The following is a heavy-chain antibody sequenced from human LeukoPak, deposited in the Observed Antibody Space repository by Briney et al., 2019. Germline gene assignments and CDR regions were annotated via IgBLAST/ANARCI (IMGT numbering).Heavy chain of an antibody. CDR1: GFDFSSYA. CDR2: ITGSGGST. J-gene: IGHJ4*02. CDR3: GKDEQGFGLQTSH. V-gene: IGHV3-23*01. Sequence: GGSLGLSCAASGFDFSSYAVSWVRQAPGKGLEWVSAITGSGGSTYYADSVKGRFTVSRDNPRNTLYLQMNSLRAEDTAVYYCGKDEQGFGLQTSHWGQGTLVTVSS. D-gene: IGHD3/OR15-3a*01.